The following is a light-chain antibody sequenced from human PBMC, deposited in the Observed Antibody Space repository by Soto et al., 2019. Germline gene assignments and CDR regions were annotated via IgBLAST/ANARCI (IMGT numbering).Light chain of an antibody. CDR1: SSDVGSYNY. J-gene: IGLJ1*01. CDR3: SSYTSGSTLYV. Sequence: QSALTQPASVSGSPGQSITISCTGTSSDVGSYNYVSWYQQHPGKAPRLMIYAPSNRPSGVSHRFSGSRSGNTASLTISGLQAEDEADYFCSSYTSGSTLYVFGSGTKVTVL. CDR2: APS. V-gene: IGLV2-14*01.